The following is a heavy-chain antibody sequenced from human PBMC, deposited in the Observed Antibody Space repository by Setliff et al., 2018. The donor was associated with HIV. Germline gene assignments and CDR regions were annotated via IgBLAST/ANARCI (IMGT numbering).Heavy chain of an antibody. V-gene: IGHV4-4*07. D-gene: IGHD6-13*01. Sequence: PSETLSLTCTVSGGSISSYYWSWIRQPAGKGLKWIGRIYTSGNTNYNPSLKSIKSRVTMSVDTSKNQFSLKLSSVTAADTDVYYCARDKTAVPRDVDAFDIWGQGTMVTVSS. CDR1: GGSISSYY. J-gene: IGHJ3*02. CDR3: ARDKTAVPRDVDAFDI. CDR2: IYTSGNT.